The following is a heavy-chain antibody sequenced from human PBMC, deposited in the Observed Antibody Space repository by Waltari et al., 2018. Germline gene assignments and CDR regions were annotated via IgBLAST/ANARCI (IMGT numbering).Heavy chain of an antibody. Sequence: QVQLVESGGGVVQPGRSLRLSCAASGFTFSSYGMHWVRQAPGKGLEWVAVIWYDGSNKYYADSVKGRFTSSRDKSKNTLYLQMNSLRAEDTAVYYCAKAGIVGATTGWYFDLWGRGTLVTVSS. J-gene: IGHJ2*01. D-gene: IGHD1-26*01. CDR3: AKAGIVGATTGWYFDL. CDR2: IWYDGSNK. CDR1: GFTFSSYG. V-gene: IGHV3-33*03.